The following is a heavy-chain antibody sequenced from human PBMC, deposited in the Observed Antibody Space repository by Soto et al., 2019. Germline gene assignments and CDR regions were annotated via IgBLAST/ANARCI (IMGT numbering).Heavy chain of an antibody. V-gene: IGHV5-10-1*01. CDR3: ARPANTVVDHFDL. J-gene: IGHJ4*02. CDR2: IDPSDSYT. D-gene: IGHD2-15*01. CDR1: GYSFTSYW. Sequence: GESLKISCKGSGYSFTSYWISWVRQMPGKGLEWMGRIDPSDSYTNYSPSFQGHVNISADKSISTAYLQWGSLKASDTAIYYCARPANTVVDHFDLWGQGTPVTVSS.